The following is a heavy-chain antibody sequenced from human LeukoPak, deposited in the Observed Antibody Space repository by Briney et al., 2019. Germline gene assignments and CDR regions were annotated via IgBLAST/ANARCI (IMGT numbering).Heavy chain of an antibody. V-gene: IGHV4-31*03. D-gene: IGHD3-9*01. Sequence: PSETLSLTCTVSVGSISSGGYYWSWIRQHPGKGLEWIGYIYYSGSTYYNPSLKSRVTISVDTSKNQFSLKLSSVTAADTAVYYCASWYDTLDGRFDPWGQGTLVTVSS. J-gene: IGHJ5*02. CDR2: IYYSGST. CDR1: VGSISSGGYY. CDR3: ASWYDTLDGRFDP.